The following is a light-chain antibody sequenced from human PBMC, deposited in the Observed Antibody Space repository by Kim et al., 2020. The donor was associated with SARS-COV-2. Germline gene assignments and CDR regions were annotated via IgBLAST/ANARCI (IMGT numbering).Light chain of an antibody. CDR1: SSDVGNYNR. J-gene: IGLJ2*01. CDR2: AVS. CDR3: SSYAGSSTVI. V-gene: IGLV2-18*02. Sequence: QSVTISCTGTSSDVGNYNRVSWYQQPPGTAPKLMIYAVSNRPSGVPDRFSGSKSGNTASLTISGLQAEDEADYYCSSYAGSSTVIFGGGTQLTVL.